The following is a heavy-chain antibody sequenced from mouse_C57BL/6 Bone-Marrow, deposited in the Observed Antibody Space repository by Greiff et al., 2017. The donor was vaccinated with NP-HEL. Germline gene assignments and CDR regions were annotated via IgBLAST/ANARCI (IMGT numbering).Heavy chain of an antibody. Sequence: EVMLVESGGGLVQPGGSLSLSCAASGFTFPDYYMSWVRQPPGKALEWLGFIRNKANGYTTVYSASVKGRFTYSRDNSQRTFYLQMNTLRDEDSATYYCERSGGSNYAIYYYAMDYWGQGTSVTVSS. CDR3: ERSGGSNYAIYYYAMDY. CDR1: GFTFPDYY. D-gene: IGHD2-5*01. J-gene: IGHJ4*01. V-gene: IGHV7-3*01. CDR2: IRNKANGYTT.